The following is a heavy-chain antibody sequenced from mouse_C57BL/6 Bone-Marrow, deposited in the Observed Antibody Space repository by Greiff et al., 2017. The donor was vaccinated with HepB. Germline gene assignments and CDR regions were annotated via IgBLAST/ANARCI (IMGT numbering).Heavy chain of an antibody. Sequence: QVHVKQSGAELAKPGASVKLSCKASGYTFTSYWMHWVKQRPGQGLEWIGYINPSSGYTKYNQKFKDKATLTADKSSSTAYMQLSSLTYEDSAVDYCASGDGNYVCAYGGQGTLVTVSA. D-gene: IGHD2-1*01. CDR3: ASGDGNYVCAY. V-gene: IGHV1-7*01. CDR1: GYTFTSYW. J-gene: IGHJ3*01. CDR2: INPSSGYT.